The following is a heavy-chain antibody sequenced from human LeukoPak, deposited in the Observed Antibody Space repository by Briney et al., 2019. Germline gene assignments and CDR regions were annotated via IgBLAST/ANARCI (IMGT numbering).Heavy chain of an antibody. D-gene: IGHD1-26*01. J-gene: IGHJ4*02. CDR1: GGSISSYY. CDR2: IYYSGST. Sequence: SETLSLTCTVSGGSISSYYWSWIRQPPGKGLEWIGYIYYSGSTNYNPSLKSRVTISVDTSKSQFSLRLSSVTAADTAVYYCARNRPRGSYLDYWGQGTLVTVSS. CDR3: ARNRPRGSYLDY. V-gene: IGHV4-59*01.